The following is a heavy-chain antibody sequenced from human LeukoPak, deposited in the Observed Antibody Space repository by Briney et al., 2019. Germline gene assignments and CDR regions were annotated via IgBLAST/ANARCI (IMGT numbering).Heavy chain of an antibody. V-gene: IGHV4-39*01. D-gene: IGHD2-15*01. CDR3: ARHPRSPGAGAFDI. CDR2: IYYSGST. CDR1: GGSISSSSYY. Sequence: SETLSLTCTVSGGSISSSSYYWGWIRQPPGKGLEWIGSIYYSGSTYYNPSLKSRVTISVDTSKNQFSLKLSSVTAADTAVYYCARHPRSPGAGAFDIWGQGTMVTVSS. J-gene: IGHJ3*02.